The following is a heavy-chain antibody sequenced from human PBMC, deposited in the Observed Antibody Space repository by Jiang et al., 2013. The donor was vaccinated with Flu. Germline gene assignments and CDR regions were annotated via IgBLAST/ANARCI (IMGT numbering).Heavy chain of an antibody. D-gene: IGHD2-2*01. Sequence: LLKPSETLSLTCAVYGGSFSGYYWSWIRQPPGKGLEWIGEINHSGSTNYNPSLKSRVTISVDTSKNQFSLKLSSVTAADTAVYYCAREGQYQLLFGYYGMDVWGKGTTVTVSS. CDR3: AREGQYQLLFGYYGMDV. CDR1: GGSFSGYY. V-gene: IGHV4-34*01. J-gene: IGHJ6*04. CDR2: INHSGST.